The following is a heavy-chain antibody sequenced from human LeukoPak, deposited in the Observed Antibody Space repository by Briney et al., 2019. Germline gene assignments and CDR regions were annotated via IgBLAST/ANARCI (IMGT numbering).Heavy chain of an antibody. Sequence: GGSLRLSCATSGFTFSMSWMTWVRQAPGKGLEWVANIKQDGSEKYYVDSVKGRFTISRDNAKNSLYLQMNSLRAEDTAVYYCARDSPNEAILWWSIDYWGQGTLVTVSS. J-gene: IGHJ4*02. CDR1: GFTFSMSW. V-gene: IGHV3-7*01. CDR2: IKQDGSEK. CDR3: ARDSPNEAILWWSIDY. D-gene: IGHD2-21*01.